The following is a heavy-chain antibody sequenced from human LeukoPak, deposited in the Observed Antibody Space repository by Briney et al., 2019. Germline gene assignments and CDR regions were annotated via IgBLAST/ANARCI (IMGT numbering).Heavy chain of an antibody. V-gene: IGHV7-4-1*02. Sequence: ASVKVSCKASGYTFTSYAMNWVRQAPGQGLEWMGWINTNTGNPTYAQGFTGRFVFSLDTSVSTAYLQISSLKAEDTAVYYCARVGWDQLDSGYDSNGAFDIWGQGTMVTVSS. CDR2: INTNTGNP. CDR1: GYTFTSYA. D-gene: IGHD5-12*01. J-gene: IGHJ3*02. CDR3: ARVGWDQLDSGYDSNGAFDI.